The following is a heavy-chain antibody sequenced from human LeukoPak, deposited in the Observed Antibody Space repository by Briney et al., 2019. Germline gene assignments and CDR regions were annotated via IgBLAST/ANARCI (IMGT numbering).Heavy chain of an antibody. CDR1: GFSLSTSGVG. CDR3: ARMGAYDFWSGYYPVPQRFDY. D-gene: IGHD3-3*01. V-gene: IGHV2-5*01. J-gene: IGHJ4*02. Sequence: SGPTLVNPTQTLTLTCTFSGFSLSTSGVGVGWIRQPPGKALEWLALIYWNDDKRYSPSLKSRLTITKDTSKNQVVLTMTNMDPVDTATYYCARMGAYDFWSGYYPVPQRFDYWGQGTLVTVSS. CDR2: IYWNDDK.